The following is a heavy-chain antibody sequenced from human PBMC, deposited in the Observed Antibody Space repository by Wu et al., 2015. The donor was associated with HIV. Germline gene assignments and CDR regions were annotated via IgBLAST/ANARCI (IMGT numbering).Heavy chain of an antibody. V-gene: IGHV1-8*01. D-gene: IGHD6-19*01. Sequence: QVQLVQSGAEVKKPGASVKVSCKASGYTFTSYDINWVRQATGQGLEWMGWMNPRSGNTGYAQKFQGRVTMTRDTSISTANMELSSLRSEDTAAYYCARQRAYTSGWYIFDYWGQGTLVTVSS. CDR3: ARQRAYTSGWYIFDY. CDR2: MNPRSGNT. CDR1: GYTFTSYD. J-gene: IGHJ4*02.